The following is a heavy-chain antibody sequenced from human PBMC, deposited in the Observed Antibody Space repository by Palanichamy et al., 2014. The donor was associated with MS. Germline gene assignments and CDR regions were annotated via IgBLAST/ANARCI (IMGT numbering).Heavy chain of an antibody. Sequence: QVQLVQSGAEVKKPGASVKVSCKASGYTFTSYDINWVRQATGQGLEWMGWMNPNSGNTGYAQKFQGRVTMTRNTSISTAYMELSSLRSEDTAVYYCARTYYDILTGYSGYYYYMDVWGKGTTVTVSS. CDR2: MNPNSGNT. D-gene: IGHD3-9*01. V-gene: IGHV1-8*01. CDR1: GYTFTSYD. CDR3: ARTYYDILTGYSGYYYYMDV. J-gene: IGHJ6*03.